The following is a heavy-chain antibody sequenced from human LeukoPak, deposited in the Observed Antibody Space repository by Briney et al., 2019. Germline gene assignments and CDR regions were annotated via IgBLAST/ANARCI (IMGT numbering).Heavy chain of an antibody. CDR1: GGSVSGYF. CDR2: IHYTGTT. V-gene: IGHV4-59*08. D-gene: IGHD4-11*01. CDR3: ARHNQVTVTTSSYSYPMDV. J-gene: IGHJ6*02. Sequence: KPSETLSLTCTVSGGSVSGYFWSWIRQPPGKGLEWVAYIHYTGTTNYNPSLKSRLIISVDTSKNQFSLKLSSVTAADTAVYYCARHNQVTVTTSSYSYPMDVWGQGTTVSVSS.